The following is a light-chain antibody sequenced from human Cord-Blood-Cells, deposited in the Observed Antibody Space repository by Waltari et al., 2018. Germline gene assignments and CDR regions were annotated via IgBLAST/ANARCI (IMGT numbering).Light chain of an antibody. V-gene: IGLV2-14*03. J-gene: IGLJ3*02. Sequence: QSALTQSASVSGSPGQSITISCTGTSSDGGGYNYVSWYQQHPGKAPKLMIYDVSNRPSGVSNRFSGSKSGNTASLTISGLQAEDEADYYCSSYTSSSTLGMFGGGTKLTVL. CDR2: DVS. CDR3: SSYTSSSTLGM. CDR1: SSDGGGYNY.